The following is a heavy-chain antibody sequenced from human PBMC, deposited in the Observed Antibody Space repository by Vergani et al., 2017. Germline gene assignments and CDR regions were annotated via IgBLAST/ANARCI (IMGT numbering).Heavy chain of an antibody. Sequence: QVQLVESGGGVVQPGRSLRLSCAASGYTFSSYAMHWVRQAPGKGLEWVAVISSDGSNKHYADSVKGRFTISRDNSQNTLYLQMDSLTAEDTAIYCCVNWYYYDQCRLASFDYWGQGTLVTVSS. J-gene: IGHJ4*02. CDR2: ISSDGSNK. D-gene: IGHD3-22*01. CDR3: VNWYYYDQCRLASFDY. V-gene: IGHV3-30*04. CDR1: GYTFSSYA.